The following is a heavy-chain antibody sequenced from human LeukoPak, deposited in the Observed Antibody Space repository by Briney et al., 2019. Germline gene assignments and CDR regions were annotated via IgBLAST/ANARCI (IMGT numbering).Heavy chain of an antibody. CDR3: ATGPYGSGSPGY. CDR2: FDPEDGET. V-gene: IGHV1-24*01. Sequence: AASVKVSCKASGYTFTSYYMHWVRQAPGKGLEWMGGFDPEDGETIYAQKFQGRVTMTEDTSTDTAYMELSSLRSEDTAVYYCATGPYGSGSPGYWGQGTLVTVSS. CDR1: GYTFTSYY. J-gene: IGHJ4*02. D-gene: IGHD3-10*01.